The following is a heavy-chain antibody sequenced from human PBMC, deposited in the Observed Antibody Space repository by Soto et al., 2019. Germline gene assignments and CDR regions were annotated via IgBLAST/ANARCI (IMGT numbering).Heavy chain of an antibody. CDR1: GGSFSGYY. Sequence: SETLSLTCAVYGGSFSGYYWSWIRQPPGKGLEWIGEINHSGSTNYNPSLKSRVTISVDTSKNQFSLKLSSVTAADTAVYYCARVHVVLWSKNYYYYYGMDVWGQGTTVTVSS. V-gene: IGHV4-34*01. J-gene: IGHJ6*02. CDR3: ARVHVVLWSKNYYYYYGMDV. CDR2: INHSGST. D-gene: IGHD3-10*01.